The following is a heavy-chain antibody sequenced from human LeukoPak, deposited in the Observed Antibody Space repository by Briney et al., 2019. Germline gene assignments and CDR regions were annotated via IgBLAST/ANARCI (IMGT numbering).Heavy chain of an antibody. D-gene: IGHD2-2*01. CDR2: ITHTGNT. Sequence: SETPSLTCALYGGSSSGYHWTWIRQPPGKGLEWIGEITHTGNTNYNPSLKSRVTISADTSKTQFSLKLSSVTAADTAVYYCARGNLVVVAAANRAHSYMDVWAKGTTVTVSS. CDR1: GGSSSGYH. CDR3: ARGNLVVVAAANRAHSYMDV. J-gene: IGHJ6*03. V-gene: IGHV4-34*01.